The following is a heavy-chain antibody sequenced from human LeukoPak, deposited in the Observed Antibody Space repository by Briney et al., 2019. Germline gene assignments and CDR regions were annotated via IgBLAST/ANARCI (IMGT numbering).Heavy chain of an antibody. Sequence: SETLSLTCTVSGDSISSYYWSWIRQPPGKGLEWIGYISYTGNTKYNPSLKSRITMSVDTSKIQYSLRLRSVTAADTAVYYCARHRRDVQLVGHSALDVWGQGTTVTVSS. CDR2: ISYTGNT. D-gene: IGHD6-13*01. V-gene: IGHV4-59*08. CDR1: GDSISSYY. CDR3: ARHRRDVQLVGHSALDV. J-gene: IGHJ6*02.